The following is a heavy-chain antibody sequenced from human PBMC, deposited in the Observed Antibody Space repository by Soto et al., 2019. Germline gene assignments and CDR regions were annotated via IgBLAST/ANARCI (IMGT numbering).Heavy chain of an antibody. CDR3: SRDARGDEAPMDY. V-gene: IGHV1-2*04. J-gene: IGHJ4*02. CDR2: MNPNSGGT. CDR1: GYTFTGYY. Sequence: QVQLVQSGAEVKKPGASVKVSCKASGYTFTGYYMHWVRQAPGQGLEWMGWMNPNSGGTNYAQKIQGWVTMTRDTSKRTAYMELSRLRSDDTAVYYCSRDARGDEAPMDYWGQGTLVTVSS. D-gene: IGHD3-10*01.